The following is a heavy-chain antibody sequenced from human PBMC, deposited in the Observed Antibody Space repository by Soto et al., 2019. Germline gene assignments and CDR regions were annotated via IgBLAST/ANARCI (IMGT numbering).Heavy chain of an antibody. J-gene: IGHJ3*02. CDR3: ARDQEVGNAFDI. V-gene: IGHV6-1*01. CDR1: GDSVSSNTAA. D-gene: IGHD1-1*01. Sequence: PXQTLSLTLAYPGDSVSSNTAACSWIRQSPSRGLEWLGRTYYRSKWFNGYALSVKSRITINPDTSKNQFSLQLNSVTPEATALYYCARDQEVGNAFDIWGQGTLVTV. CDR2: TYYRSKWFN.